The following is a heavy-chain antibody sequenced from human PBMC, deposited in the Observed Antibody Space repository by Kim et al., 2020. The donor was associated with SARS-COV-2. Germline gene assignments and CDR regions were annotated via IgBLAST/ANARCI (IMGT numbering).Heavy chain of an antibody. V-gene: IGHV1-18*04. D-gene: IGHD2-15*01. CDR3: AIEARRGGGSVWVPYYFDY. Sequence: ASVKVSCKASGYTFTSYGISWVRQAPGQGLEWMGWISAYNGNTNYAQKLQGRVTMTTDTSTSTAYMELRSLRSDDTAVYYCAIEARRGGGSVWVPYYFDYWGQGTLVTVSS. CDR2: ISAYNGNT. CDR1: GYTFTSYG. J-gene: IGHJ4*02.